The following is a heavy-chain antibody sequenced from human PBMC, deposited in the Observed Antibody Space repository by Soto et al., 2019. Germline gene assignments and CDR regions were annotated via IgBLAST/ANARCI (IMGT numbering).Heavy chain of an antibody. V-gene: IGHV3-48*02. Sequence: EVQLVESGGGLVQPGGSLRLSCAVSGFTFSTHAMNWVRQAPGKGLEWVAYIHGTRSIIYYADSVKGRFTISRDNAKNSLLLQMDSLRDEDTDVYYCARDARNADYDYWGQGTLVTVSS. J-gene: IGHJ4*02. CDR3: ARDARNADYDY. CDR2: IHGTRSII. D-gene: IGHD3-16*01. CDR1: GFTFSTHA.